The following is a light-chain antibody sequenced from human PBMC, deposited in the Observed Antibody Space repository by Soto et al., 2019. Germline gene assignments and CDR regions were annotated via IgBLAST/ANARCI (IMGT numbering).Light chain of an antibody. CDR3: LQHSSWPWT. V-gene: IGKV3-15*01. CDR1: QSVSGY. CDR2: RIF. J-gene: IGKJ1*01. Sequence: EIVMTQSPGTVSVFPGETVTLSCRASQSVSGYLDWFHQKPGQAPRLVLLRIFTRAIGVPARFSGSGSETEFTLTISGLQSEDSRVYYCLQHSSWPWTFGQGTKVEIK.